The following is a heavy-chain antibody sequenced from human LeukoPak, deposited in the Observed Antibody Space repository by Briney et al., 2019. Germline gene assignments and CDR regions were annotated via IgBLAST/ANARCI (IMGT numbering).Heavy chain of an antibody. V-gene: IGHV4-59*12. CDR1: RGSITGYY. CDR2: SIIVGM. CDR3: ARGHVGSYVYYYYYGMDV. J-gene: IGHJ6*02. D-gene: IGHD3-16*01. Sequence: SETLSLTCTVSRGSITGYYWSWIRQPQRRDWSGLGGSIIVGMLGTTPSLTSRVTVSVDTSRNQFSLKLSSVTAADTAVYYCARGHVGSYVYYYYYGMDVWGQGTTVTVSS.